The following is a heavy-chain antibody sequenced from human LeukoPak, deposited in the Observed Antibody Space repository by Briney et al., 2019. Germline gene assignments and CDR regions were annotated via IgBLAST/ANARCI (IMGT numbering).Heavy chain of an antibody. CDR2: ITGSGSTI. D-gene: IGHD3-10*01. CDR3: ASYGSVSYFEY. Sequence: GVSLRLSCAPFVFTFSIYEMNWLPHAPGKALECVSHITGSGSTIYYADSVKGRFAISRDNAKNSLYLQMGRLRDEDTAVYYCASYGSVSYFEYWGQGTLVTVSS. V-gene: IGHV3-48*03. CDR1: VFTFSIYE. J-gene: IGHJ4*02.